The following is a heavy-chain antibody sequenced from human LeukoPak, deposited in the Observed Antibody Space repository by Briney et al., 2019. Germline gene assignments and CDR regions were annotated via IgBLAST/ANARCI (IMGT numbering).Heavy chain of an antibody. CDR3: AKGWGAWVDYRASPLVS. Sequence: GGSLRLSCAASGFTFSSHWMSWVRQAPGKGLEWVSVIYSGGTTYYADSVKGRFTISRDNSKNTLYLQMNSLRAEDTAVYYCAKGWGAWVDYRASPLVSSGEGTLVTVSS. D-gene: IGHD4/OR15-4a*01. J-gene: IGHJ5*02. CDR2: IYSGGTT. CDR1: GFTFSSHW. V-gene: IGHV3-66*02.